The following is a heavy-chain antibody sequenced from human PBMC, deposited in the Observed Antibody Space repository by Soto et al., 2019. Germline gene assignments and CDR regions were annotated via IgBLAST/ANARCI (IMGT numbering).Heavy chain of an antibody. CDR1: GFTFSSDA. Sequence: GSLRLSCAASGFTFSSDAMHWVRQAPGKGLEWVALISYDGRNKYYGDSVKGRFSISRDNSRNTLYLQMNSLRAEDTSVYYCVRDFATVYDFWGQGMLVTVSS. V-gene: IGHV3-30*04. J-gene: IGHJ4*02. CDR3: VRDFATVYDF. CDR2: ISYDGRNK. D-gene: IGHD3-3*01.